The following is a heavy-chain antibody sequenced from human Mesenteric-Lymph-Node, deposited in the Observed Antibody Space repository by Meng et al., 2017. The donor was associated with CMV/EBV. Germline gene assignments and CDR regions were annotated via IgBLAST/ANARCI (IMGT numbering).Heavy chain of an antibody. V-gene: IGHV4-28*02. Sequence: LTCPVSGYFISSSTWWGWIRQPPGKGLEWIGYIYYSGSIYYNPSLKSRVTMSVDTSKNQFSLKLSSVTAVDTAVYYCARYRDWFFDLWGRGTLVTVSS. CDR1: GYFISSSTW. CDR2: IYYSGSI. D-gene: IGHD1-14*01. CDR3: ARYRDWFFDL. J-gene: IGHJ2*01.